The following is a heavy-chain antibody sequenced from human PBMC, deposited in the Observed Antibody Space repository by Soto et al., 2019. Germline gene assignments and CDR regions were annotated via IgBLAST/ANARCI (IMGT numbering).Heavy chain of an antibody. CDR1: GYTFTDYF. V-gene: IGHV1-2*02. Sequence: ASVKVSCKASGYTFTDYFIHWVRQAPGQGFEWMGWINPKSRGTTYAQKFRGRVTMTRDTSNSTAYMELRGLRSDDTAVYYCARVTLKAGNWFDPWGQGTLVTVSS. CDR3: ARVTLKAGNWFDP. CDR2: INPKSRGT. J-gene: IGHJ5*02.